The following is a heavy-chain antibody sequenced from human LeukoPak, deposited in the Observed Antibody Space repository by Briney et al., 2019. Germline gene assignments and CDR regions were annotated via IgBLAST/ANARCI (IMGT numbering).Heavy chain of an antibody. CDR3: ASERYSGYYFDY. Sequence: RGSLRLSCAASGFTFSTYAMHWVRQAPGKGLEWVAVISYDGSHKYYADSVKGRFTISRDNSKNTLYLQMNSLRAEDTAVYYCASERYSGYYFDYWGQGTLVTVSS. CDR2: ISYDGSHK. J-gene: IGHJ4*02. CDR1: GFTFSTYA. V-gene: IGHV3-30-3*01. D-gene: IGHD5-12*01.